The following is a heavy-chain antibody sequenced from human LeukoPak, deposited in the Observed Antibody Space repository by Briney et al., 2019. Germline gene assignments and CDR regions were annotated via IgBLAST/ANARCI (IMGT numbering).Heavy chain of an antibody. CDR2: FDPEDGET. Sequence: ASVKVSCKVSGYTLTELSMHWVRQAPGKGLEWMGGFDPEDGETIYAQKFQGRVTMTEDTSTDTAYMVLSSLRSEDTAVYYCADFDWFTPRKNWFDPWGQRTLVTVSS. D-gene: IGHD3-9*01. J-gene: IGHJ5*02. V-gene: IGHV1-24*01. CDR3: ADFDWFTPRKNWFDP. CDR1: GYTLTELS.